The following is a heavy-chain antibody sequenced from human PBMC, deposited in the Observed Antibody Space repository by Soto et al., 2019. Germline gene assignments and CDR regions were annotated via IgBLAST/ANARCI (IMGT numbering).Heavy chain of an antibody. CDR3: TREDYYGSKMHGMDV. Sequence: EVQLVESGGGLIKPGGSLRLSCAASGFSVSSNYMSWVRQAPGKGLEWVSVFYTDGSRYYADSVKGRCTMSRDTSKNTLNLQMNSLRAEDTAVYYCTREDYYGSKMHGMDVWGQGTTVTVSS. V-gene: IGHV3-53*01. J-gene: IGHJ6*02. CDR2: FYTDGSR. D-gene: IGHD3-22*01. CDR1: GFSVSSNY.